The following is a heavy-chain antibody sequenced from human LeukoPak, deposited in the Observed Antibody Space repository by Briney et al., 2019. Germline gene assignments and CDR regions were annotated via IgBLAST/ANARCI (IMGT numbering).Heavy chain of an antibody. D-gene: IGHD3-10*01. CDR1: GFTVSSNY. CDR3: ARSPGDRTYFDY. CDR2: IYSGGST. Sequence: GGSLRLSCAASGFTVSSNYMSWVRQAPGKGVEGASVIYSGGSTYYADSVKGRFTISRDNSKNTLYLQMNSLRAEDTAVYYCARSPGDRTYFDYWGQGTLVTVSS. V-gene: IGHV3-53*01. J-gene: IGHJ4*02.